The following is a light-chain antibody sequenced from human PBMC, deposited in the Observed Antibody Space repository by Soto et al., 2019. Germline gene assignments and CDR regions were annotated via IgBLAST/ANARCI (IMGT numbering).Light chain of an antibody. Sequence: QSALTQPRSVSGSPGQSVTISCTGTSSDVGGYNYVSWYQQHPGKAPKLMIYDVSKRPSGVPDRFSGSKSGNTASLTISGLQAEDEAHYYCCSYAGSYINYVFGTGTKLTVL. J-gene: IGLJ1*01. CDR2: DVS. CDR1: SSDVGGYNY. CDR3: CSYAGSYINYV. V-gene: IGLV2-11*01.